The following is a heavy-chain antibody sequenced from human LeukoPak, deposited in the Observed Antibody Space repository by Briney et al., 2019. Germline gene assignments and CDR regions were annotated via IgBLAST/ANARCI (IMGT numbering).Heavy chain of an antibody. CDR3: GKDAHRGFDYSNALEH. J-gene: IGHJ4*02. CDR2: IWSGGSNQ. D-gene: IGHD4-11*01. V-gene: IGHV3-33*06. CDR1: RYTFSTYG. Sequence: PGGSLRLSCAASRYTFSTYGMHWVRQAPGKGLEWVAVIWSGGSNQYYADSVKGLFTISRDNFKNTVSLQMNSLRDEDTAVYYFGKDAHRGFDYSNALEHWGQGSLVTVSS.